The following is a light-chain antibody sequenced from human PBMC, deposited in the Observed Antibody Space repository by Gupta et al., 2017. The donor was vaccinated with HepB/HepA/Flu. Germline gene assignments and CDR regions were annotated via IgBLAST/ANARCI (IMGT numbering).Light chain of an antibody. CDR1: QSVSSY. CDR3: QQRSNWAIT. J-gene: IGKJ5*01. CDR2: DAS. Sequence: EIVLTQSPATLSLSPGERATLSCRASQSVSSYLAWYQQKPGQAPRLLIYDASNRATGIPARFSGSGSGTDFTLTISSLEPEDFAVYYCQQRSNWAITFGQGTRLAIK. V-gene: IGKV3-11*01.